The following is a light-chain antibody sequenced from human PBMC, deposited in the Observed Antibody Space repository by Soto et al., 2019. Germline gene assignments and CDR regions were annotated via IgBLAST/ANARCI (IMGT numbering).Light chain of an antibody. CDR2: ANT. Sequence: QSVLTQPPSVSGAPGQRVTITCTGSSSNIGAGHDVHWYQQIPETAPRLLFSANTNRPSGVPDRFSGSNSGTSASLAITGLQAEAEADYYCQSFDSSMDGWVFGGGTKLTVL. J-gene: IGLJ3*02. CDR1: SSNIGAGHD. CDR3: QSFDSSMDGWV. V-gene: IGLV1-40*01.